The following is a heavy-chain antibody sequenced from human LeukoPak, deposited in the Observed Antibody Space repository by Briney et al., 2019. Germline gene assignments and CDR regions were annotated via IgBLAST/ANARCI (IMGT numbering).Heavy chain of an antibody. D-gene: IGHD4-23*01. CDR3: ARDLRGWVVKRDAFDI. V-gene: IGHV7-4-1*02. CDR2: INTNTGNP. J-gene: IGHJ3*02. CDR1: GYTFTSYA. Sequence: ASVKVSCKASGYTFTSYAMNWVRQAPGQGLEWMGWINTNTGNPTYAQGFTGRFVFSLDTSVSTAYLQISSLKAEDTAVYYCARDLRGWVVKRDAFDIWGQGTMVTVSS.